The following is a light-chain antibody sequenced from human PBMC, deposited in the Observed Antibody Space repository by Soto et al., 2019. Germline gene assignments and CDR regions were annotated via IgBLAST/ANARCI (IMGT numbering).Light chain of an antibody. V-gene: IGKV1-5*03. CDR3: QQYNDYQYT. Sequence: DIEMMQSPSTLSASVGDRVTITCRASQTITTWLAWYQQKPGKAPKLLIYKATNVQTGVPSRFSGSGSGTEFSLTISSLQPEDFAIYYCQQYNDYQYTFGQATRLEIK. J-gene: IGKJ2*01. CDR1: QTITTW. CDR2: KAT.